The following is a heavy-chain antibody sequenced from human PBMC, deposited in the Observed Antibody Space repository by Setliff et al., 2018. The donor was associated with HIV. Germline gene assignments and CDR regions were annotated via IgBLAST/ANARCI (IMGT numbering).Heavy chain of an antibody. D-gene: IGHD3-10*01. Sequence: ASVKVSCKISGYTLTEVSMHWVRQAPGKGLEWMGYFDPQDGKTIYAQKFQGRVTVTRDTSTRTVYMELNSLRPEDTAVYYCARGLRGVIKGRYYYMDVWGKGTTVTVSS. V-gene: IGHV1-24*01. CDR1: GYTLTEVS. CDR2: FDPQDGKT. J-gene: IGHJ6*03. CDR3: ARGLRGVIKGRYYYMDV.